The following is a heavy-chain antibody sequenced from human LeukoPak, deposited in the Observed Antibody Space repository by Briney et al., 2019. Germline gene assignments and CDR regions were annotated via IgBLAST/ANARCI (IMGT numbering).Heavy chain of an antibody. D-gene: IGHD4-11*01. CDR2: INPNSGGT. V-gene: IGHV1-2*02. CDR3: ARSKAYTVTRIDIAGTAFNWFDP. Sequence: ASVKVSCKASGYTFTGYYMHWVRQAPGQGLEWMGWINPNSGGTNYAQKFQGRVTMTRDTSISTAYMELSRLRSDDTAVYYCARSKAYTVTRIDIAGTAFNWFDPWGQGTLVTVSS. J-gene: IGHJ5*02. CDR1: GYTFTGYY.